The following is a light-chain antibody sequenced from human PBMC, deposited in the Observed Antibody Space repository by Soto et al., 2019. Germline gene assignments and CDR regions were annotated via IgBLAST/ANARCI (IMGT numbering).Light chain of an antibody. V-gene: IGKV3-20*01. CDR2: GAS. J-gene: IGKJ1*01. CDR1: RSVSSSY. Sequence: EIVLTQSPGTLSLAPGERATLSCGGGRSVSSSYLAWYQQKPRQAPRLLIYGASSRATGIPDRFSGSGSGTDFTLTISRLEPEDFAVYYCQQYGSSLTWTFGQGTKVDI. CDR3: QQYGSSLTWT.